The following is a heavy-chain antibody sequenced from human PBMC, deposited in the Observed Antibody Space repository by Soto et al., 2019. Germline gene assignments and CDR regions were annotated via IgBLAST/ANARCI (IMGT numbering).Heavy chain of an antibody. CDR2: ISAYIGDT. Sequence: GASVKVSCKASGYTFRSYGISWVRQAPGQGLEWVGWISAYIGDTHYAPKFQDRITLTTETSTDTAYMELRSLRLDDTAVYYCARDWSRYYDNSGLSWFYWGQGSLVTVSS. CDR3: ARDWSRYYDNSGLSWFY. D-gene: IGHD3-22*01. J-gene: IGHJ4*02. V-gene: IGHV1-18*04. CDR1: GYTFRSYG.